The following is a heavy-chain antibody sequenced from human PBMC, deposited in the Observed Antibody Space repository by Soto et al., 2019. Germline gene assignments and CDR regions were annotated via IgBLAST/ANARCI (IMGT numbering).Heavy chain of an antibody. V-gene: IGHV3-30*18. CDR3: AKGVGEYQSRLQRRPRYYYYGMDV. J-gene: IGHJ6*02. CDR2: ISYDGSNK. D-gene: IGHD4-4*01. Sequence: QVQLVESGGGVVQPGRSLRLSCAASGFTFSSYGMHWVRQAPGKGLEWVAVISYDGSNKYYADSVKGRFTISRDNSKNTLYLQMNSLRAEDTAVYYCAKGVGEYQSRLQRRPRYYYYGMDVWGQGTTVTVSS. CDR1: GFTFSSYG.